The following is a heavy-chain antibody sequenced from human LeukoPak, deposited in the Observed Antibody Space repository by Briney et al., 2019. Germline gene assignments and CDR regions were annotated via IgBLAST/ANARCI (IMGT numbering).Heavy chain of an antibody. J-gene: IGHJ4*02. CDR1: GFTFSSYA. D-gene: IGHD6-6*01. CDR2: ISGSGGST. CDR3: AKDDRYSSSSD. V-gene: IGHV3-23*01. Sequence: GGSLRLSCAASGFTFSSYAMSWVRQAPGKGLEWVSAISGSGGSTYYADSVKGRFTISRDNPKNTLYLQMNSLRAEDTAVYYCAKDDRYSSSSDWGQGTLVTVSS.